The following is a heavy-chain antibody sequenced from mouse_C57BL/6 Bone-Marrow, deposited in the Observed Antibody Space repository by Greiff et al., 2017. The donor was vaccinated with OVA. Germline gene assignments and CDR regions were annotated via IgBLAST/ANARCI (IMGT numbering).Heavy chain of an antibody. J-gene: IGHJ1*03. V-gene: IGHV3-1*01. Sequence: EVQGVESGPGMVKPSQSLSLTCTVTGYSITSGYDWHWIRHFPGNKLEWMGYISYSGSTNYNPSLKSRISITHDTSKNHFFLKLNSVTTEDTATYYCARANYYGSSREYFDVWGTGTTVTVAS. CDR2: ISYSGST. CDR1: GYSITSGYD. D-gene: IGHD1-1*01. CDR3: ARANYYGSSREYFDV.